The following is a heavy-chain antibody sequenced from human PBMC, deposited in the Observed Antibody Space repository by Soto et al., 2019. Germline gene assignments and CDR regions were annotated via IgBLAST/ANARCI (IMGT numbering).Heavy chain of an antibody. J-gene: IGHJ3*02. CDR1: GXXFTSYY. CDR2: INPSGGST. D-gene: IGHD3-22*01. V-gene: IGHV1-46*01. CDR3: ARDRAYDSSGPRAFDI. Sequence: GASXEVSXKAXGXXFTSYYMHWXRXXXXXGFDLMGIINPSGGSTSYAQKFQGRVTMTRDTSTSTVYMELSSLRSEDTAVYYCARDRAYDSSGPRAFDIWGXGT.